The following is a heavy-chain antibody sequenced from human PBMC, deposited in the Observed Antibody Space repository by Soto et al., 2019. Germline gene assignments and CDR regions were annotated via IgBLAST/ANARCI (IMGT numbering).Heavy chain of an antibody. V-gene: IGHV4-59*08. Sequence: QVQLQESGPGLVKPSETLPLTCTVSGGSISSYYWSWIRQPPGKGLEWIWYISYSGSTNYNPSLKRRVTLSVDTSKNQFSLKLSSVTASDTAVYYCARHGVVVVAATLLLSHWYFDLWGRGTLVTVSS. CDR2: ISYSGST. J-gene: IGHJ2*01. CDR3: ARHGVVVVAATLLLSHWYFDL. D-gene: IGHD2-15*01. CDR1: GGSISSYY.